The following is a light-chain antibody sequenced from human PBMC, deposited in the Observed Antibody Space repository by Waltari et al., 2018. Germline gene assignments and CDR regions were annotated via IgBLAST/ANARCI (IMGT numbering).Light chain of an antibody. V-gene: IGKV3-11*01. J-gene: IGKJ4*01. Sequence: EIVLTQSPATLSLSPGQRPTLSCRASQSVLRYLAWYQKKHGQAPRLLIYDTSVRAPGIPDRFSGSGSGTDFTLTIGSLEVEDSAVYYCQHRSSWPLTFGGGTKVEIK. CDR1: QSVLRY. CDR2: DTS. CDR3: QHRSSWPLT.